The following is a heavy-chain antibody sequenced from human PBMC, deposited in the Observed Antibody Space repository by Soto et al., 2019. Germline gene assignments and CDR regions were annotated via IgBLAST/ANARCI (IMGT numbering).Heavy chain of an antibody. J-gene: IGHJ4*02. CDR2: ISISGGST. CDR3: AKGRQWELPLDY. V-gene: IGHV3-23*01. CDR1: GFTFSNYA. D-gene: IGHD1-26*01. Sequence: EVQRLESGGGLVQPGGSLRLSCAASGFTFSNYAMSWVREAPGKGPEWVSAISISGGSTYYADSVKGRFTISRDKSKNTLYLQMNSLRAEDTAVYYCAKGRQWELPLDYWGQGTLVTVSS.